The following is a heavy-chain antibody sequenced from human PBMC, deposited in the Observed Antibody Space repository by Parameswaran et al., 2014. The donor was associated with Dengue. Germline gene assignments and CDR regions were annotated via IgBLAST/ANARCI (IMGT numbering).Heavy chain of an antibody. CDR3: ARAASYYDSSGYYYVGYFDY. CDR2: IYYSGST. V-gene: IGHV4-59*01. J-gene: IGHJ4*02. Sequence: VRQAPGKRLEWIGYIYYSGSTNYNPSLKSRVTISVDTSKNQFSLKLSSVTAADTAVYYCARAASYYDSSGYYYVGYFDYWGQGTLVTVSS. D-gene: IGHD3-22*01.